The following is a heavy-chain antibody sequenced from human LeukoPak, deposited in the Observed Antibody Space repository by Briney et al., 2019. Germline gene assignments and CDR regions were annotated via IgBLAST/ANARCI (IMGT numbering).Heavy chain of an antibody. CDR3: ATYYDSGPCKD. Sequence: PGGSLRLSCAASGFTFSNYWMTWVRQAPGKGLEWVANIKKDGGDKYYVDSVKGRFTISRDNTKNLLYLRMNSLRAEDTAMYYCATYYDSGPCKDWGQGTLVTVSS. CDR1: GFTFSNYW. CDR2: IKKDGGDK. V-gene: IGHV3-7*05. J-gene: IGHJ4*02. D-gene: IGHD3-22*01.